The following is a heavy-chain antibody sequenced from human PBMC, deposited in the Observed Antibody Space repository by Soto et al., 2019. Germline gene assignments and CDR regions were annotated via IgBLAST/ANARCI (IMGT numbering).Heavy chain of an antibody. V-gene: IGHV3-30*18. CDR2: ISNDGNNK. CDR1: GFTFGSYG. D-gene: IGHD2-15*01. Sequence: QVQVVESGGGVVQPGRSLRLSCAASGFTFGSYGMHWVRQAPGKGLEWVAVISNDGNNKYYADSLRGRFTISRDNSRNTGSLQMISLRPDDTAVYYCADDRGRGVEVVGASSPRYGMDVWGQGTTVGVS. J-gene: IGHJ6*02. CDR3: ADDRGRGVEVVGASSPRYGMDV.